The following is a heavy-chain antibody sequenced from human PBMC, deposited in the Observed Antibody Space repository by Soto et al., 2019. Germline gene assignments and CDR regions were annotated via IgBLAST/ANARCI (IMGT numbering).Heavy chain of an antibody. CDR1: GGSISHYY. D-gene: IGHD4-17*01. Sequence: SETLSLTCIVSGGSISHYYWNWIRQSPRKGLEWIGYIYYSGNTNYNPSLKSRVTISVDTSKNQFSLKLSSVTAADTAVYYCARDGDEAFDIWGQGTMVTVSS. CDR3: ARDGDEAFDI. CDR2: IYYSGNT. V-gene: IGHV4-59*08. J-gene: IGHJ3*02.